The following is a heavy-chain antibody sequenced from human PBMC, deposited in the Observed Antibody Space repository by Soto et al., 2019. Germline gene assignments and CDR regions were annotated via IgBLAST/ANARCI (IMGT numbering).Heavy chain of an antibody. V-gene: IGHV3-33*01. Sequence: GGSLRLSCAASGFTFSSYGMHWVRQAPGKGLEWVAVIWYDGSNKYYADSVKGRFTISRDNSKNTLYLQMNSLRAEDTAVYYCARYYILVIRSGLDYWGQGTLVTVSS. CDR1: GFTFSSYG. D-gene: IGHD3-22*01. CDR3: ARYYILVIRSGLDY. J-gene: IGHJ4*02. CDR2: IWYDGSNK.